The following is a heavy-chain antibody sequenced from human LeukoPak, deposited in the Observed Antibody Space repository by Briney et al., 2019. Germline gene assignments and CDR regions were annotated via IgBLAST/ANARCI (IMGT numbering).Heavy chain of an antibody. V-gene: IGHV3-23*01. J-gene: IGHJ4*02. D-gene: IGHD3-22*01. CDR2: ISGSGGST. CDR3: AKGPYDSSGYYSDY. Sequence: GGSLRLSCAASGFTFSSYAMSWVRQAPGKGLEWVSAISGSGGSTYNADAVKGRFTISRDNSKNTLYLQMNSLRAEDTAVYYCAKGPYDSSGYYSDYWGQGTLVTVSS. CDR1: GFTFSSYA.